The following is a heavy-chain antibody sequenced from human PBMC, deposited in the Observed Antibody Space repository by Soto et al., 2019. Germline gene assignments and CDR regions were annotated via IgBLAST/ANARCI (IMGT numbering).Heavy chain of an antibody. J-gene: IGHJ6*02. CDR3: GRAHIVAYDAGMDV. V-gene: IGHV3-66*01. CDR1: GFTVSSNY. CDR2: IYSGVTT. D-gene: IGHD2-21*01. Sequence: EVQLVESGGGLVQPGGSLRLSCAASGFTVSSNYMSWVRQPPGKGLEWVSLIYSGVTTYYADSLKGRFTISRDNSKNTLHLQMNSLRDYGTAVYYCGRAHIVAYDAGMDVWGQGTTVTVSS.